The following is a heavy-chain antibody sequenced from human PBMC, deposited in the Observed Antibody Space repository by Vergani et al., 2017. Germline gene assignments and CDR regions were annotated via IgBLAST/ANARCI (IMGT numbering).Heavy chain of an antibody. J-gene: IGHJ6*02. V-gene: IGHV1-46*01. CDR2: INPSGGST. Sequence: QVQLVQSGAEVKKPGASVKVSCKASGYTFTSYYMHWVRQAPGQGLEWMGIINPSGGSTSYAQKLQGRVTMTRDTSTSTVYMELSSLRSEDTAVYYCARGGEIVVVPAADYYYGMDVWGQGTTVTVSS. CDR1: GYTFTSYY. CDR3: ARGGEIVVVPAADYYYGMDV. D-gene: IGHD2-2*01.